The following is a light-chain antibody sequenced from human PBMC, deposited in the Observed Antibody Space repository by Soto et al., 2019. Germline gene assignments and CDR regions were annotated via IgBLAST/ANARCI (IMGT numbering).Light chain of an antibody. V-gene: IGKV3-20*01. CDR1: QSVSSNY. Sequence: EIVLTQSPGTLSLSLGERATLSCRASQSVSSNYVAWYQQKPGQAPRLLIYGTSSRATGIPDRFSGSGSGTDFTLSISRLEPEDFAVYYCQQYGNGNSPRYSFGQGTRLEIK. CDR2: GTS. J-gene: IGKJ2*03. CDR3: QQYGNGNSPRYS.